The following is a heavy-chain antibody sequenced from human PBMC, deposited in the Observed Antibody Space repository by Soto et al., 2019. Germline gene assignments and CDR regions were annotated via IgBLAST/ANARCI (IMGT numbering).Heavy chain of an antibody. D-gene: IGHD3-10*02. CDR3: ARSMIGELYFDY. CDR1: GGSISSSNW. V-gene: IGHV4-4*02. Sequence: SETLSLTCAVSGGSISSSNWWSWVRQPPGKGLEWIGEIYHSGSTNYNPSLKSRVTISVDKSKNQFSLKLSSVTAADMAVYYCARSMIGELYFDYWGQGTLVTVSS. J-gene: IGHJ4*02. CDR2: IYHSGST.